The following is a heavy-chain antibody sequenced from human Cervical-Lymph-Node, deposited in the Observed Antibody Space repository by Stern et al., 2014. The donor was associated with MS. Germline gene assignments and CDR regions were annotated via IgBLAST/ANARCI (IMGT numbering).Heavy chain of an antibody. CDR2: SSNDGANK. CDR1: GFTFSAYA. J-gene: IGHJ2*01. Sequence: VQLVESGGGVVKPGRSLRLSCAASGFTFSAYAMHWVRQAPGQGLEWVTVSSNDGANKYYADSVKGRFTISRDNSKNTLYLRMNSLRPDDAAVYYCARQMTHGPCDLWGRGTLVTVSS. CDR3: ARQMTHGPCDL. D-gene: IGHD2-21*02. V-gene: IGHV3-30-3*01.